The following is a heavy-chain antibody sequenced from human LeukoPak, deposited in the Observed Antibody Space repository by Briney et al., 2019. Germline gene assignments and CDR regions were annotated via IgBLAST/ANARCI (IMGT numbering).Heavy chain of an antibody. J-gene: IGHJ4*02. CDR1: GFTFSSYA. CDR2: ISGGGSST. D-gene: IGHD2-15*01. Sequence: GGSLRLSCAASGFTFSSYAMSWVRQAPGKGLEWVSTISGGGSSTYSADSVKGRLTISRDNSKNALYLQMNSLRAEDTAVYYCAKDRLTTAATLGAVSFDYWGQGTLVTVSS. V-gene: IGHV3-23*01. CDR3: AKDRLTTAATLGAVSFDY.